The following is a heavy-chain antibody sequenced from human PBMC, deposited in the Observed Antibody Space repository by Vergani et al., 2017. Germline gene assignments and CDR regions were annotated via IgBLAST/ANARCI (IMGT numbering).Heavy chain of an antibody. D-gene: IGHD1-26*01. CDR1: GFTFSSYT. J-gene: IGHJ4*02. CDR3: VKDAGSYENFFDS. Sequence: EVQLLESGGSLKQPGGSVRLSCAASGFTFSSYTMNWVRQAPGKGLEWVSSITGGGGSTYYADSFKGRFSISRDNSRDTLYLQMNSLRPEDTATYYCVKDAGSYENFFDSWCQGTLVTVSS. V-gene: IGHV3-23*01. CDR2: ITGGGGST.